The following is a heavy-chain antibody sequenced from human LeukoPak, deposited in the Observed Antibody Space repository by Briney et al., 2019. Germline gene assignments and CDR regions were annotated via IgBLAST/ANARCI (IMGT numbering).Heavy chain of an antibody. CDR2: ISYIRST. CDR1: ADSFGSHY. Sequence: SETLSLTCAVSADSFGSHYWTWIRQSPGKGLEWIGYISYIRSTNYNPSLKSRVTISIDTSKNQFSLKLRSVTAADTAVYYCARDLVTVTKGFDIWGQGTMVSVSS. D-gene: IGHD4-17*01. J-gene: IGHJ3*02. V-gene: IGHV4-59*11. CDR3: ARDLVTVTKGFDI.